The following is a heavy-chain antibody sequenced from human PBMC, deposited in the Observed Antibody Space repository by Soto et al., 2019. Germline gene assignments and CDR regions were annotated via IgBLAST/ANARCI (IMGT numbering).Heavy chain of an antibody. CDR3: ATSFGNAWYTY. CDR1: GGSISSGGYY. D-gene: IGHD6-13*01. Sequence: PSETLSLTCTVSGGSISSGGYYWSWIRQHPGKGLEWIGYIHYSGSTYYNPSLKSRVTISVDTSKNQFTLKLTSVTAADTAVYYCATSFGNAWYTYWGQGTQVTVSS. V-gene: IGHV4-31*03. CDR2: IHYSGST. J-gene: IGHJ4*02.